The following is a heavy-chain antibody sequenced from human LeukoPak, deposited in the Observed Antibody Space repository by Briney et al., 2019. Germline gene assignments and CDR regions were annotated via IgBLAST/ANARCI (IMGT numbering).Heavy chain of an antibody. CDR1: GFTLSTNA. D-gene: IGHD1-26*01. CDR3: AKDVGKWESLHFFDY. V-gene: IGHV3-23*01. Sequence: GGSLGLSCLTSGFTLSTNAMSWVRQAPGKGLEWISGISGSGASTYYADSVKGRFTISRDDSRNTLYLQMNSLRGDDTAVYYCAKDVGKWESLHFFDYWGQGTLVSVSS. CDR2: ISGSGAST. J-gene: IGHJ4*02.